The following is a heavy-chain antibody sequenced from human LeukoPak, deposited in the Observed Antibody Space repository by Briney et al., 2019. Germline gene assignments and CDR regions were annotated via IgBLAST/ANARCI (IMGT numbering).Heavy chain of an antibody. CDR3: ASGPVIAVAGTHYYYYMDV. J-gene: IGHJ6*03. Sequence: SETLSLTCAVYGGSFSGYYWSWIRQPPGKGLEWIGEINHSGSTNYNPSLKSRVTISVDTSKNQFSLKLSSVTAADTAVYYCASGPVIAVAGTHYYYYMDVWGKGTTVTVSS. D-gene: IGHD6-19*01. CDR1: GGSFSGYY. CDR2: INHSGST. V-gene: IGHV4-34*01.